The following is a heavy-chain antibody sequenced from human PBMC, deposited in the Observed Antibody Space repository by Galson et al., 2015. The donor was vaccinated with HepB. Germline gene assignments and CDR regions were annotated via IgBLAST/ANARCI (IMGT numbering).Heavy chain of an antibody. V-gene: IGHV4-61*09. J-gene: IGHJ3*02. CDR3: ATEQEYCDSTTCYGDAFDI. D-gene: IGHD2-2*01. CDR1: GGSISSRTYY. Sequence: TLSLTCAVSGGSISSRTYYWSWFRQPAGKGLEWIGHFYNSGSTNYNPSLKCRVTMSLDTSKNQFSLRLSSVTAADTVVYYCATEQEYCDSTTCYGDAFDIWGQGTMVTVSS. CDR2: FYNSGST.